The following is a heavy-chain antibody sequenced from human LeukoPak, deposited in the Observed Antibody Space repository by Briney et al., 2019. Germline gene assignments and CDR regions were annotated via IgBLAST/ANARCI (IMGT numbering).Heavy chain of an antibody. D-gene: IGHD6-6*01. CDR3: VRGLMYSSSFFDY. CDR2: INHSGSS. CDR1: GGSFSGYY. J-gene: IGHJ4*02. V-gene: IGHV4-34*01. Sequence: SETLSLTCAVYGGSFSGYYWSWIRQPPGKGLEWIGEINHSGSSNYNPSLKSRVTISVDTSKNQFSLKLSSVTAADTAVYYCVRGLMYSSSFFDYWGQGTLVTVSS.